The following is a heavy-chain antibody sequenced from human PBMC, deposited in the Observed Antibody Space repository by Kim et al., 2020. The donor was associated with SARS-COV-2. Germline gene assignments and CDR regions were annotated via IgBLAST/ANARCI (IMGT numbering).Heavy chain of an antibody. Sequence: GGSLRLSCAASGFTFSTYGMHWVRQAPGKGLEWVAVIWFDGSNKYYADSVKGRFTISRDNSNNTLSLQMNSLRAEDTALYYCARALGWGHYSVVDVWGQGSTVTVSS. V-gene: IGHV3-33*01. J-gene: IGHJ6*02. CDR2: IWFDGSNK. D-gene: IGHD2-21*01. CDR1: GFTFSTYG. CDR3: ARALGWGHYSVVDV.